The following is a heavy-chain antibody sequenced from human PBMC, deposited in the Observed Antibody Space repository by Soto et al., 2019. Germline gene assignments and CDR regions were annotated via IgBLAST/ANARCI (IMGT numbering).Heavy chain of an antibody. D-gene: IGHD5-18*01. Sequence: TGGSLRLSCAASGFTFSSYAMHWFRQAPGKGLEWVAVISYDGSNKYYADSVKGRFTISRDNSKNTLYLQMNSLRAEDTAVYYCAREYRYGSGPGYWGQGTLVTVSS. CDR1: GFTFSSYA. V-gene: IGHV3-30-3*01. CDR3: AREYRYGSGPGY. J-gene: IGHJ4*02. CDR2: ISYDGSNK.